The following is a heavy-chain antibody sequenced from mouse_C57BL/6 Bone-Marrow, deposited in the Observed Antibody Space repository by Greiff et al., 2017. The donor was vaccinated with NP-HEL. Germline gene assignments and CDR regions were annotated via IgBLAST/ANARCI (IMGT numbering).Heavy chain of an antibody. CDR2: ISNGGGST. CDR1: GFTFSDYY. Sequence: EVKLVESGGGLVQPGGSLKLSCAASGFTFSDYYMYWVRQTPEKRLEWVAYISNGGGSTYYPDTVKGRFTISRDNAKNTLYLQMSRLKSEDTAMYYCARHDYYGSSRWYFDVWGTGTTVTVSS. J-gene: IGHJ1*03. CDR3: ARHDYYGSSRWYFDV. D-gene: IGHD1-1*01. V-gene: IGHV5-12*01.